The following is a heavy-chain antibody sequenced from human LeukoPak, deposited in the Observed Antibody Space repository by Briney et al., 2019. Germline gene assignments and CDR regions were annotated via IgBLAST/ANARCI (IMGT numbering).Heavy chain of an antibody. CDR3: ARGRGDRSSWYYFDY. Sequence: ASVKVSCKASGGTFSSYAISWVRQAPGQGLEWMGRIIPILGIANYAQKFQGRVTITADKSTSTAYMELSSLRSEDTAVYCCARGRGDRSSWYYFDYWGQGTLVTVSS. CDR2: IIPILGIA. D-gene: IGHD6-13*01. J-gene: IGHJ4*02. V-gene: IGHV1-69*04. CDR1: GGTFSSYA.